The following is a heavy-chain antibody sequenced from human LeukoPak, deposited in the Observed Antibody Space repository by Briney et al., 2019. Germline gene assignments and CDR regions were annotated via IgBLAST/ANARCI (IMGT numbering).Heavy chain of an antibody. CDR2: IHPGDSDD. CDR1: GYXFTSYW. V-gene: IGHV5-51*01. D-gene: IGHD5-12*01. Sequence: GESLKISCKGSGYXFTSYWICWVRQMPGKGLEWMGTIHPGDSDDRYSPAFQGQVTISADKSISTAYLQWSSLRASDTAMYYCARHTWSGYDLGGYWGQGTLVTVSS. CDR3: ARHTWSGYDLGGY. J-gene: IGHJ4*02.